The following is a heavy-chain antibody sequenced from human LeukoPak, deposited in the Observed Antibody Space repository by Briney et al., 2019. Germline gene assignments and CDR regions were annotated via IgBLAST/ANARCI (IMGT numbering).Heavy chain of an antibody. V-gene: IGHV1-24*01. D-gene: IGHD6-19*01. CDR2: FDPEDGET. Sequence: ASVKVSCKVSGYTLTELSMHWVRQAPGKGLEWMGGFDPEDGETIYAQKFQGRDTMTEDTSTDTAYMELSSLRSEDTAVYYCATAGRYSSGWDQIDHWGQGTPVTVSS. CDR1: GYTLTELS. CDR3: ATAGRYSSGWDQIDH. J-gene: IGHJ4*02.